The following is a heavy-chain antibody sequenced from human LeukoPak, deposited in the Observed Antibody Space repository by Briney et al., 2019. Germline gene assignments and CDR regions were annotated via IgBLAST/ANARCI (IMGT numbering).Heavy chain of an antibody. CDR3: ARDHNDYVWGSYPNNWFDP. J-gene: IGHJ5*02. D-gene: IGHD3-16*02. Sequence: ASVKVSCKSSGYTFTSYGISWVRQAPGQGLQWMGCISAYNGNTNYAQKLQGRVTMTTDTSTSTAYMELRSLRSDDTAVYYCARDHNDYVWGSYPNNWFDPWGQGTLVTVSS. CDR1: GYTFTSYG. CDR2: ISAYNGNT. V-gene: IGHV1-18*01.